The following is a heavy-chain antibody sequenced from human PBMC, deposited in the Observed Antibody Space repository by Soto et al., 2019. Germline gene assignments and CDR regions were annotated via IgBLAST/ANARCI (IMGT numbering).Heavy chain of an antibody. CDR3: ARWADRKSWTPGFDY. CDR1: GYTFTSYG. D-gene: IGHD3-22*01. V-gene: IGHV1-18*01. Sequence: ASVKVSFKASGYTFTSYGFTWVRQAPGQGLEWMGWISAYNGNTNTAQKFQGRVTQTTDTSTSTAYMELTSLRSDDTAVYYCARWADRKSWTPGFDYWGQGTLVTVSS. J-gene: IGHJ4*02. CDR2: ISAYNGNT.